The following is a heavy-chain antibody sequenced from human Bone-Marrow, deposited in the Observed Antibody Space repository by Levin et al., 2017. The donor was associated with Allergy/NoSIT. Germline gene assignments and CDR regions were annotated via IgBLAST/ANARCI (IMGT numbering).Heavy chain of an antibody. D-gene: IGHD1-7*01. Sequence: KISCKTSGGTFSSYSISWVRQAPGQGLEWMGRIVPVLGVTNYEQTFQGRATIIADKSTSTVHMELTNLRSDDAAVYYCAREVELRRFFDYWGQGTLVTVSS. CDR2: IVPVLGVT. V-gene: IGHV1-69*04. CDR3: AREVELRRFFDY. CDR1: GGTFSSYS. J-gene: IGHJ4*02.